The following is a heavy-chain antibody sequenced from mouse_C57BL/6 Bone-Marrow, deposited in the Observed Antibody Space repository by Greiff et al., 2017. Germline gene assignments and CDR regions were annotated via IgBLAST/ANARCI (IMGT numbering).Heavy chain of an antibody. CDR2: INPSSGYT. V-gene: IGHV1-4*01. Sequence: QVKLQQSGAELARPGASVKMSCKASGYTFTSYTMHWVKQRPGQGLEWIGYINPSSGYTKYNQKFKDKATLTADKSSSTAYMQLSSLTSEDSAVYYCARNYYGSSYEGDYWGQGTTLTVSS. CDR3: ARNYYGSSYEGDY. J-gene: IGHJ2*01. CDR1: GYTFTSYT. D-gene: IGHD1-1*01.